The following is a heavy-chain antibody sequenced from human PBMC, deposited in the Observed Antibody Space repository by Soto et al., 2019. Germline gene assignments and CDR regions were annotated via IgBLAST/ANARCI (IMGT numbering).Heavy chain of an antibody. J-gene: IGHJ5*02. CDR3: TRGPMVRGVIPFGP. D-gene: IGHD3-10*01. CDR1: GFTFGDYA. V-gene: IGHV3-49*01. CDR2: IRSKAYGGTT. Sequence: GGSLRLSCTASGFTFGDYAMSWFRQAPGKGLEWVGFIRSKAYGGTTEYTASVKGRFTISRDDSKSIAYLQMNSLKTEDTAVYYCTRGPMVRGVIPFGPWGQGTLVTVSS.